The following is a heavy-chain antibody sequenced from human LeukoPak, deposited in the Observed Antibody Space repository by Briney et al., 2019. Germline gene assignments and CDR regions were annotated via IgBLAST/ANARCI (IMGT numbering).Heavy chain of an antibody. CDR1: GFTFSRYW. V-gene: IGHV3-9*01. D-gene: IGHD3-10*01. J-gene: IGHJ6*02. Sequence: PGGSLRLSCAASGFTFSRYWVHWVRQAPGKGLEWVSGLDWNAGSIGYADSVKGRFTISRDNAKNSLYLQMNSLRAEDTALYYCAKDIGSGSYLGHYYGIDVWGQGTTVTVSS. CDR2: LDWNAGSI. CDR3: AKDIGSGSYLGHYYGIDV.